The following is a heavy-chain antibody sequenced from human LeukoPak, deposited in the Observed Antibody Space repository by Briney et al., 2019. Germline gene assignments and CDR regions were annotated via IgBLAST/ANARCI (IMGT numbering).Heavy chain of an antibody. CDR1: GGSISSYY. J-gene: IGHJ5*02. CDR3: ARDLYSSSWYGWFDP. Sequence: PSETLSLTCTVSGGSISSYYWSWIRQPPGKGLEWIGYIYYSGSTNYNPSLKSRVTISVDTSKNQFSLKLSSVTAVDTAVYYCARDLYSSSWYGWFDPWGQGTLVTVSS. CDR2: IYYSGST. D-gene: IGHD6-13*01. V-gene: IGHV4-59*01.